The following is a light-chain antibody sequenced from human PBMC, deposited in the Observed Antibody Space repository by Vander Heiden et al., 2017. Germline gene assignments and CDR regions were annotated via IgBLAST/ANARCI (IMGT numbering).Light chain of an antibody. CDR3: CSYAGSSTVV. Sequence: QSALTPPASVSGSPGQSITISCTGASSDVGSYNLVSWYQQHPGKAPKLMIYEVSKPPSGVSNRFAGSKSGNTASLTISVLQAEDEADYYCCSYAGSSTVVFGGGTKLTVL. CDR1: SSDVGSYNL. V-gene: IGLV2-23*02. CDR2: EVS. J-gene: IGLJ2*01.